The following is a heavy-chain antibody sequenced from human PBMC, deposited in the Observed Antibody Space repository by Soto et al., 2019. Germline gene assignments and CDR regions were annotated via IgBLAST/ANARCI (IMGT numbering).Heavy chain of an antibody. Sequence: QVQLVQSGAEVKKPGASVKVSCKASGYTFTSYAMHWVRQAPGQRLEWMGWINAGNGNTKYSQKFQGRVTITRDTSASTAYMELNSLRSEDTAVYYCARGLNGYSHYFDYWGQGTLVTVSS. CDR1: GYTFTSYA. V-gene: IGHV1-3*01. J-gene: IGHJ4*02. D-gene: IGHD5-18*01. CDR2: INAGNGNT. CDR3: ARGLNGYSHYFDY.